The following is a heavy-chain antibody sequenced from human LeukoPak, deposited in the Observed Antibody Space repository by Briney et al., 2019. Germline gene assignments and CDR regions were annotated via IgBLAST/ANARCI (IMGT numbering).Heavy chain of an antibody. CDR3: ARITVVTPGGFDY. CDR1: GGTFSSYA. V-gene: IGHV1-69*04. CDR2: IIPILGIA. D-gene: IGHD4-23*01. Sequence: SVKVSCKASGGTFSSYAISWVRQAPGQGLEWMGRIIPILGIANYAQKFQGRVTITADKSTSTAYMELSSLRPEDTAVYYCARITVVTPGGFDYWGQGTLVTVSS. J-gene: IGHJ4*02.